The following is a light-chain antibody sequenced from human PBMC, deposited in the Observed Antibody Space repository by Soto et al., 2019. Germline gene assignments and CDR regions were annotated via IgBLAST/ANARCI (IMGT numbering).Light chain of an antibody. Sequence: QSALTQPASVSGSPGQSITISCTGSSGVIGDNNYVSWYQHHPGKASKLIIFDVSDRPSGVSHRFSGSKSGNTASLTISGLQAEDEADYYCTADISSSTLYVFGTGTKVTVL. J-gene: IGLJ1*01. CDR3: TADISSSTLYV. CDR2: DVS. CDR1: SGVIGDNNY. V-gene: IGLV2-14*03.